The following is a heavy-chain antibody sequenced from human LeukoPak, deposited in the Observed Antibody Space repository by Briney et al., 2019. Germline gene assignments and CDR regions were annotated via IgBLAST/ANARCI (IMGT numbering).Heavy chain of an antibody. CDR2: ISGSGAGT. CDR1: GFTFSSYA. CDR3: AKEVSRVTTFYFDY. V-gene: IGHV3-23*01. J-gene: IGHJ4*02. D-gene: IGHD4-17*01. Sequence: RGSLRLSCAASGFTFSSYAMNWVRQAPGKGLEWVSAISGSGAGTYYADSVKGRFTISRDNSKNTLYLQMNSLRAEDTAVYYCAKEVSRVTTFYFDYWGQGTLVTVSS.